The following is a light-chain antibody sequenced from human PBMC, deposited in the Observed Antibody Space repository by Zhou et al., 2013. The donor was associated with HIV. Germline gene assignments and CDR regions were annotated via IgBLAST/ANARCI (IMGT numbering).Light chain of an antibody. V-gene: IGKV3-20*01. CDR3: QQYGRSPLT. CDR1: QSVISNY. Sequence: EIVLTQSPGTLSLSPGERATLSCRASQSVISNYLAWYQQKPGQAPRLLIYGASSRAPGIPDRFSGSGSGTDFTLTISRLEPEDFAVYYCQQYGRSPLTFGGGTKVEIK. J-gene: IGKJ4*01. CDR2: GAS.